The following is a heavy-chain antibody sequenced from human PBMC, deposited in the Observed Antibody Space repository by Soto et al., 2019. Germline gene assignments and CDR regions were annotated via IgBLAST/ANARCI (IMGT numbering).Heavy chain of an antibody. CDR3: GRGWSPRWEGPVY. D-gene: IGHD1-26*01. Sequence: GGSLRLSCAASGFTVSSNYMSWVRQAPGKGLEWVSVIYSGGSTYYADSVKGRFTISRDNSKNTLYLQMNSLRAEDTAVYYCGRGWSPRWEGPVYCGQGSLVTVSS. V-gene: IGHV3-66*01. J-gene: IGHJ4*02. CDR1: GFTVSSNY. CDR2: IYSGGST.